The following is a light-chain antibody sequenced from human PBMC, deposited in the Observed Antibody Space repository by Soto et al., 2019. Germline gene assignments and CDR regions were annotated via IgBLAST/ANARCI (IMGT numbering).Light chain of an antibody. V-gene: IGKV4-1*01. J-gene: IGKJ5*01. CDR2: WAS. Sequence: DIVMTQSPDSLAVSLGERATINCKSSQSVLSSSDSKNYLAWHQQKPGQPPKLLIYWASTRESGVPGRFSGSGSGTDFALTISSLQAEDVAVYYCQQYYSNPITFGQGTRLEIK. CDR3: QQYYSNPIT. CDR1: QSVLSSSDSKNY.